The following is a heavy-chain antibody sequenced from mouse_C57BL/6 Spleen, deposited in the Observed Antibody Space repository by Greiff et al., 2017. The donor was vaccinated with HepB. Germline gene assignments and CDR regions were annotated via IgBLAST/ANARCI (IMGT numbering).Heavy chain of an antibody. CDR1: GYTFTSYD. Sequence: VQLQQSGPELVKPGASVKLSCKASGYTFTSYDINWVKQRPGQGLEWIGWIYPRDGSTKYNEKFKGKATLTVDTSSSTAYMELHSLTSEDSAVYFCARSALYYYGSSYPAYWGQGTLVTVSA. V-gene: IGHV1-85*01. D-gene: IGHD1-1*01. CDR2: IYPRDGST. J-gene: IGHJ3*01. CDR3: ARSALYYYGSSYPAY.